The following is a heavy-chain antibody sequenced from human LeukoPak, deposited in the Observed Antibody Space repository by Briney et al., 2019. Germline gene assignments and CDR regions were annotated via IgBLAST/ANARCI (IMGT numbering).Heavy chain of an antibody. J-gene: IGHJ3*02. Sequence: RASVKVSCKASGYTFTGYYMHWVRQAPGQGLEWMGWINPNSGGTNYAQKFQGRVTMTRDTSISTAYMELSRLRSDDTAVYYCARDRDTMVRGASDAFDIWGQGTMVTVSS. D-gene: IGHD3-10*01. CDR3: ARDRDTMVRGASDAFDI. CDR1: GYTFTGYY. V-gene: IGHV1-2*02. CDR2: INPNSGGT.